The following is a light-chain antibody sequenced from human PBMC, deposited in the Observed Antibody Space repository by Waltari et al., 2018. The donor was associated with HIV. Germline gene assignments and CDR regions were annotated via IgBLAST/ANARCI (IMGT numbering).Light chain of an antibody. Sequence: SSELTQDPAVSVALGQTVKITCQGDNLRTYYASWYQQKPGQAPVLVSYGKNRRPSVSPDRFSSSASRNKAFLAITGAQAEDEADYYCKTRDRSGNLYVFGTGTTVTVL. J-gene: IGLJ1*01. CDR2: GKN. CDR1: NLRTYY. CDR3: KTRDRSGNLYV. V-gene: IGLV3-19*01.